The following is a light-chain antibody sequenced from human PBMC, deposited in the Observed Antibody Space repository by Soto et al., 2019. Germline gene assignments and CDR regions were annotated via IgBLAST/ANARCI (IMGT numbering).Light chain of an antibody. J-gene: IGLJ2*01. Sequence: QSVLTQPPSASGTPGQRVTISCSGSSSNIGSNTVNWYQQLPGTAPKLLIYSNNQRPSGVPDRFSGSKSGTSASLAISGLQSEDEADYHCCSYGGFSTFVLFGGGTKLTVL. V-gene: IGLV1-44*01. CDR3: CSYGGFSTFVL. CDR2: SNN. CDR1: SSNIGSNT.